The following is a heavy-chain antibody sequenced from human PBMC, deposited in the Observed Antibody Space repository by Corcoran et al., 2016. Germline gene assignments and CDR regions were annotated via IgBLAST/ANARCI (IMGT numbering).Heavy chain of an antibody. CDR1: GGSISSGGYY. Sequence: QVQLQESGPGLVKPSQTLSLTCTVSGGSISSGGYYWSWIRQHPGKGLEWIGYIYYSGGTYYNPSLKSRVTISVDTSKNQFSLKLSSVTAADTAVYYCAGGVGHIVVVTAGRALGPSAFDIWGQGTMVTVSS. CDR3: AGGVGHIVVVTAGRALGPSAFDI. D-gene: IGHD2-21*02. CDR2: IYYSGGT. J-gene: IGHJ3*02. V-gene: IGHV4-31*03.